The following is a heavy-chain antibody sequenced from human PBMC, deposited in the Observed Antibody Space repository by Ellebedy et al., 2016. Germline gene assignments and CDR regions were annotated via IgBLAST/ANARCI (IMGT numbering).Heavy chain of an antibody. CDR2: ISGSGGST. CDR3: AKDIVVVPAAMSRGWGYYYYYMDV. D-gene: IGHD2-2*01. CDR1: GFTFSSYA. J-gene: IGHJ6*03. V-gene: IGHV3-23*01. Sequence: GGSLRLSXAASGFTFSSYAMSWVRQAPGKGLEWVSAISGSGGSTYYADSVKGRFTISRDNSKNTLYLQMNSLRAEDTAVYYCAKDIVVVPAAMSRGWGYYYYYMDVWGKGTTVTVSS.